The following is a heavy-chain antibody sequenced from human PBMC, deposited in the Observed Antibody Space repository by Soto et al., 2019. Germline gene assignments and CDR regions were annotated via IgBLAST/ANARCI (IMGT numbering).Heavy chain of an antibody. D-gene: IGHD3-3*01. CDR3: ARAGAYDSWSAYNTEPPPDY. Sequence: SETLSLTCAVYGGSISGYDWSWIRQPPGKGLEWIGEINHSGSTNYNPSLKSRVTISVDTSKNQFSLKLSSVTAADTAVYYCARAGAYDSWSAYNTEPPPDYWGPGTLVTVSS. CDR2: INHSGST. CDR1: GGSISGYD. J-gene: IGHJ4*02. V-gene: IGHV4-34*01.